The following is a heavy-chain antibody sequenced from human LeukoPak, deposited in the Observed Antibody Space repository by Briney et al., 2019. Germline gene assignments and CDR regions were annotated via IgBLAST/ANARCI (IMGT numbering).Heavy chain of an antibody. CDR1: GFTFSSYG. D-gene: IGHD3-22*01. CDR3: AKDGGTHYYDSSLAY. CDR2: ISYDGSNK. J-gene: IGHJ4*02. V-gene: IGHV3-30*18. Sequence: GGSLRLSCAASGFTFSSYGMHWVRQAPGKGLEWVAVISYDGSNKYYADSVKGRFTISRDNSKNTLYLQMNSLRAEDTAVYYCAKDGGTHYYDSSLAYWGQGTLVTVSS.